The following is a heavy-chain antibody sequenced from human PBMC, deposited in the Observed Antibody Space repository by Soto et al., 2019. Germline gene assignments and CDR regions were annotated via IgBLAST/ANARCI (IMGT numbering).Heavy chain of an antibody. CDR1: GGSFSGYY. J-gene: IGHJ5*01. D-gene: IGHD4-17*01. CDR2: IDHSGST. CDR3: ARAHRMTAVTTSWFDS. V-gene: IGHV4-34*01. Sequence: PSETLSLTCAVCGGSFSGYYWNWIRQPPGKGLEWIGEIDHSGSTNYNPSLKSRLTISVNTSKNQFSLKVSSVTAADTAVYYCARAHRMTAVTTSWFDSWGQGTLVTVSS.